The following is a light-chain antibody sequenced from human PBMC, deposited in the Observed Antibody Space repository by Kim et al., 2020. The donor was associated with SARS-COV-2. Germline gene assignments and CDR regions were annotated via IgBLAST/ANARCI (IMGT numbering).Light chain of an antibody. V-gene: IGLV1-51*01. CDR3: GTWDSSLSAWV. Sequence: GQKVTISCSGSSSNIGNNYVSWYQQLPGTAPKLLIYDNNKRPSVIPDRFSGSKSGTSATLGITGLQTGDEADYYCGTWDSSLSAWVFGGGTQLTVL. J-gene: IGLJ3*02. CDR1: SSNIGNNY. CDR2: DNN.